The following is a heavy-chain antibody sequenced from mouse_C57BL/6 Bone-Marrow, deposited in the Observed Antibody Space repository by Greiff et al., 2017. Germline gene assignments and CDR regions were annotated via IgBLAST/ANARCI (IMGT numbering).Heavy chain of an antibody. J-gene: IGHJ2*01. CDR2: IDPENGDT. CDR1: GFNIKDDY. D-gene: IGHD2-3*01. CDR3: TTSEGYYYFDY. Sequence: EVQLQQSGAELVRPGASVKLSCTASGFNIKDDYMHWVKQRPEQGLEWIGWIDPENGDTEYASKFQGKATITADTSSNTAYLQLSSLTSKYTAVYYYTTSEGYYYFDYWGQGTTLTVSS. V-gene: IGHV14-4*01.